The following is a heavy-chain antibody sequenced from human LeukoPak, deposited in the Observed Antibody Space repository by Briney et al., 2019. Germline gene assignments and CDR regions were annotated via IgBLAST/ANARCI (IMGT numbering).Heavy chain of an antibody. V-gene: IGHV3-30-3*01. Sequence: GGSLRLSCAASGFTFSSYAMHWVRQAPGKGLEWVAVISYDGSNKYYADSVKGRFTISRDNSKNTLYLQMNSLRAEDTAVYYCARASCSGGSCYSDYYYGMDVWGQGTTVTVSS. D-gene: IGHD2-15*01. CDR1: GFTFSSYA. CDR3: ARASCSGGSCYSDYYYGMDV. CDR2: ISYDGSNK. J-gene: IGHJ6*02.